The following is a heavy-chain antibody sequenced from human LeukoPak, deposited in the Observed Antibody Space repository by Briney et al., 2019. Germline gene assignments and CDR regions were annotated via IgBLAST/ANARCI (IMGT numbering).Heavy chain of an antibody. D-gene: IGHD3-9*01. CDR1: GFTFSSYS. CDR3: AREYYDILTGQGGFDY. V-gene: IGHV3-48*01. Sequence: GGSLRLSCAASGFTFSSYSMNWVRQAPGKGLEWVSYISSSSTIYYADSVKGRFTISRDNAKNSLYLQMNSLRAEDTAVYYCAREYYDILTGQGGFDYWGQGTLVTVSS. CDR2: ISSSSTI. J-gene: IGHJ4*02.